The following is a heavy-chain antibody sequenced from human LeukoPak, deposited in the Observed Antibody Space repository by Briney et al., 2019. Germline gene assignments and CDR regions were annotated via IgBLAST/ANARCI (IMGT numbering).Heavy chain of an antibody. Sequence: KSSETLSLTCTVSGGSISSSSYYWGWIRQPPGKGLEWIGSIYYSGSTYYNPSLKSRVTISVDTSKNQFSLKLSSVTAADTAVYYCARHGTMFSGYDYYYYYYMDVWGKGTTVTISS. CDR1: GGSISSSSYY. CDR3: ARHGTMFSGYDYYYYYYMDV. CDR2: IYYSGST. D-gene: IGHD5-12*01. V-gene: IGHV4-39*01. J-gene: IGHJ6*03.